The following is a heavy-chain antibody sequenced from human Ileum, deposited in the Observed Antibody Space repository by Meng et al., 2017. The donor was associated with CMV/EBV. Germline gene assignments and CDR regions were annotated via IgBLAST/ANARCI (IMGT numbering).Heavy chain of an antibody. Sequence: GGSLRLSCAASGFTFNNFAIHWVRQAPGKGLEWVVYISPDGRANFFACSVTGRFTMSRDNSENTVFLHMNSLRVEDTGIYYCTKEGFLDGFDIWGQGTMVTVSS. CDR2: ISPDGRAN. J-gene: IGHJ3*02. CDR3: TKEGFLDGFDI. V-gene: IGHV3-30*04. D-gene: IGHD3-3*01. CDR1: GFTFNNFA.